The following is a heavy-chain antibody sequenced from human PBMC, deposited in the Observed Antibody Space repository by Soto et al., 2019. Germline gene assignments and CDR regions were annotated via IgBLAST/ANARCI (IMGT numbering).Heavy chain of an antibody. Sequence: EVQLVQSGAEVKKPGASLRISCKGSGYSFTSYWISWVRQMPGKGLEWMGRIDPSDSYTNYSPSFQGHVTISADKSISTTYLQWSRLKASAPAMYYCASHAVGRYNWFDPWGQGTLVTVSS. V-gene: IGHV5-10-1*01. CDR1: GYSFTSYW. J-gene: IGHJ5*02. CDR3: ASHAVGRYNWFDP. CDR2: IDPSDSYT.